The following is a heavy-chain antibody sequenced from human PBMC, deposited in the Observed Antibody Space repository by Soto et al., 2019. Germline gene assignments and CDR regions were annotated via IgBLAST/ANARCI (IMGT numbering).Heavy chain of an antibody. D-gene: IGHD4-17*01. V-gene: IGHV1-8*01. CDR3: ASGTIRTTVTLNWFDP. CDR2: MNPNSGNT. CDR1: GYTFTSYD. J-gene: IGHJ5*02. Sequence: QVQLVQSGAEVKKPGASVKVSCKASGYTFTSYDINWVRQATGQGLEWMGWMNPNSGNTGYAQKFQGRVTMTRNTSISTAYMELSSLRSEETAVYYCASGTIRTTVTLNWFDPWGQGTMDTVSS.